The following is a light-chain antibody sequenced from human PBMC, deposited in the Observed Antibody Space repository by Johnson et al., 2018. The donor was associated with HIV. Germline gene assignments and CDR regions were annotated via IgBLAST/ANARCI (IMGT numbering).Light chain of an antibody. CDR1: SSNIGNNY. CDR3: GTWASSLSAVRGYV. Sequence: QSVLTQPPSVSAAPGQKVTISCSGSSSNIGNNYVSWYQQLPGTAPKLLIYDNNKRPSGIPDRFSGSKSGTSATLGITGLQTRDEADYYCGTWASSLSAVRGYVFGTGTKVTVL. J-gene: IGLJ1*01. V-gene: IGLV1-51*01. CDR2: DNN.